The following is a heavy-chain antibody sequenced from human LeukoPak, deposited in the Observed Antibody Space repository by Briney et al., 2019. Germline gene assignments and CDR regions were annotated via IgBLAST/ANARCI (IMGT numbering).Heavy chain of an antibody. CDR1: GYTFTSYD. CDR2: MNPNSGNT. D-gene: IGHD3-3*01. V-gene: IGHV1-8*01. J-gene: IGHJ6*03. Sequence: ASVKVSCKASGYTFTSYDINWVRQATGQGLEWMGWMNPNSGNTGYAQKFQGRVTMTRNTSISTAYMELSSLRSEDTAVYYCARTSLYDSWSENYYMDVWGKGTTVTVSS. CDR3: ARTSLYDSWSENYYMDV.